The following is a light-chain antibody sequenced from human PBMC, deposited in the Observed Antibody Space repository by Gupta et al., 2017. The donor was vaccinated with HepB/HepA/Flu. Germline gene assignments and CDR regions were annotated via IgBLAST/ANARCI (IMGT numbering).Light chain of an antibody. V-gene: IGKV3-20*01. Sequence: EIVLTPSPGTLSLSPGERSTLPCRSSQRVSSSFLAWYKQKPGQAPSLLISGTSSWATGVPGRFSGSGFGTDFTLTSTRLEPEDFAVYYCQRYGSRVTFGGGTKVEIK. J-gene: IGKJ4*01. CDR1: QRVSSSF. CDR2: GTS. CDR3: QRYGSRVT.